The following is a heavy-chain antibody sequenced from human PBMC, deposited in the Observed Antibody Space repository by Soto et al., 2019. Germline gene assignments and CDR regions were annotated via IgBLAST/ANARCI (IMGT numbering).Heavy chain of an antibody. CDR2: IKQDGSEK. Sequence: PGGSLRLSCAASGFTFSSYWMSWVRQAPGKGLEWVANIKQDGSEKYYVDSVKGRFTISRDNAKNSLYLQMNSLRAEDTAVYYCARDQIAAAGTDYYSGMDVWGQGTTVTVSS. V-gene: IGHV3-7*01. J-gene: IGHJ6*02. D-gene: IGHD6-13*01. CDR3: ARDQIAAAGTDYYSGMDV. CDR1: GFTFSSYW.